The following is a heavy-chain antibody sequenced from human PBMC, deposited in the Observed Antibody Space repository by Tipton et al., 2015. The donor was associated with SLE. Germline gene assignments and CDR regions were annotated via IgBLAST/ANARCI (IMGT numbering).Heavy chain of an antibody. CDR1: GYSISSGYY. J-gene: IGHJ4*02. V-gene: IGHV4-38-2*02. Sequence: TLSLTCIVSGYSISSGYYWAWIRQPPGKGLEWIGCIYHSGSTYYNLSLKSRVTISVDTSKNQFSLKLNSVTAADTAVYYCATHGGDGGKSGNFDFWGQGTLVTVSS. D-gene: IGHD4-23*01. CDR3: ATHGGDGGKSGNFDF. CDR2: IYHSGST.